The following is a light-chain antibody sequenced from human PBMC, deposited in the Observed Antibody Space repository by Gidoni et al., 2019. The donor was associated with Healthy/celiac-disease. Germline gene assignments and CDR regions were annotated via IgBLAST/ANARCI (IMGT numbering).Light chain of an antibody. V-gene: IGKV1-39*01. CDR1: QSISSY. CDR3: QQCYSPPLT. Sequence: DIQMTQSPSSLSASVGDRVTITCQASQSISSYLNWYQQKPGKAPKLLIYAASSLETGVPSRFSGSGSGTDFTLTISSLQPEDFATYYCQQCYSPPLTFGGGTQVEIK. J-gene: IGKJ4*01. CDR2: AAS.